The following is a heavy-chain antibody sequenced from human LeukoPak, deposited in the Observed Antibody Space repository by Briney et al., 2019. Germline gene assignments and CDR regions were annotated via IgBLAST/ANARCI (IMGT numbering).Heavy chain of an antibody. J-gene: IGHJ6*02. V-gene: IGHV1-18*01. CDR1: GYTFTSYG. D-gene: IGHD2-15*01. Sequence: ASVKVSCKASGYTFTSYGISWVRQAPGQGLEWMGWISPYNGNPNYAQKLQGRVTMTTDTSTSTAYMELRSLRSDDTAVYYCARDVSEALTDIVVVVAAKYYYYGMDVWGQGTAVTVSS. CDR2: ISPYNGNP. CDR3: ARDVSEALTDIVVVVAAKYYYYGMDV.